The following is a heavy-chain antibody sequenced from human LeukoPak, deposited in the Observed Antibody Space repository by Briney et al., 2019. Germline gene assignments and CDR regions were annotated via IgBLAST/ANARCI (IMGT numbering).Heavy chain of an antibody. CDR1: GFTFSNYW. CDR2: ISSSSSTI. J-gene: IGHJ4*02. Sequence: GGSLRLSCTASGFTFSNYWMSWVRQAPGKGLEWVSYISSSSSTIYYADSVKGRFTISRDNAKNSLYLQMNSLRAEDTAVYYCARDAPYSSGWYGERDYWGQGTLVTVSS. V-gene: IGHV3-48*01. CDR3: ARDAPYSSGWYGERDY. D-gene: IGHD6-19*01.